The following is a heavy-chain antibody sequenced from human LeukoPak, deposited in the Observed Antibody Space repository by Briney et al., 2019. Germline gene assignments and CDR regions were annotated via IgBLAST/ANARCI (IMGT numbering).Heavy chain of an antibody. Sequence: GGSLRLSCAASGFTFSSYAMSWVRQAPGKGLEWVSAISGSGGSTYYADSVKGRFTISRDNSKNTLYLQMNSLRAEDTAVYYCAKGDDYYDSSAPAGGYFDYWGQGTLVTVSS. CDR1: GFTFSSYA. CDR2: ISGSGGST. CDR3: AKGDDYYDSSAPAGGYFDY. D-gene: IGHD3-22*01. V-gene: IGHV3-23*01. J-gene: IGHJ4*02.